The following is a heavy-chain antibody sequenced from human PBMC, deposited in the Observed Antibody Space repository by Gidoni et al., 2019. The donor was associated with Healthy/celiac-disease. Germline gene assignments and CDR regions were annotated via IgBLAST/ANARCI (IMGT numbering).Heavy chain of an antibody. CDR1: GLTFSNAC. V-gene: IGHV3-15*01. J-gene: IGHJ4*02. D-gene: IGHD3-22*01. CDR3: TTEEYYDSSGYYTDAGY. Sequence: VQLVESGGGLVKPGGSLRLSFAASGLTFSNACMNWVRQAPGKGLEWVGRIKIKTDGGTTDYASPVKGRFTISRDDSKNTLYLQMNSLKTEDTAVYYCTTEEYYDSSGYYTDAGYWGQGTLVTVSS. CDR2: IKIKTDGGTT.